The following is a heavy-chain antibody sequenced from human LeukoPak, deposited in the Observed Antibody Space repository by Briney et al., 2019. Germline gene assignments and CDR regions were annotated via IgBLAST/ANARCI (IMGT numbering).Heavy chain of an antibody. J-gene: IGHJ6*02. CDR2: IGSSGSAI. CDR1: GFTFSSYE. D-gene: IGHD1-1*01. V-gene: IGHV3-48*03. Sequence: GGSLRLSCAASGFTFSSYEMNWVRQAPGKGLEWVSYIGSSGSAIYYADSVKGRFTISRDNAKNSLYLQMNSLRAEDTAVYYCATAGYSRTGTMYYYYGMDVWGQGTTVTVSS. CDR3: ATAGYSRTGTMYYYYGMDV.